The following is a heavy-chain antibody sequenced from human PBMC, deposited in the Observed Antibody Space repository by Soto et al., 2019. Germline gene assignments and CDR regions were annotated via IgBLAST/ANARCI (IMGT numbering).Heavy chain of an antibody. CDR3: ARKDSGYADYMDV. D-gene: IGHD5-12*01. Sequence: QVQLKESGPGLVKPSQTLSLTCTVSGGSISRGGYYWSWIRQHPGKGLEWIGYIYYSGGTYYNPSLKSRVTISVDTSENQFSLRLSSVTAADTAVYYCARKDSGYADYMDVWGKGTMVTVFS. J-gene: IGHJ6*03. CDR2: IYYSGGT. V-gene: IGHV4-31*03. CDR1: GGSISRGGYY.